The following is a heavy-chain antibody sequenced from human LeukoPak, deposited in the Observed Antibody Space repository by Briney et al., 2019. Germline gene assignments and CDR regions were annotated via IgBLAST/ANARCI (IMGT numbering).Heavy chain of an antibody. V-gene: IGHV3-7*01. D-gene: IGHD1-7*01. CDR2: IKQDGGEK. CDR1: GFTFSTYW. Sequence: AGGSLRLSCAASGFTFSTYWMNWVRQAPGKGLEWLANIKQDGGEKYYVDSVKGRFTISRDNAKNSLFLQMNSLRAEDTAVYYCARASGITGTTWYYSYMDVWGKGTTVTVSS. CDR3: ARASGITGTTWYYSYMDV. J-gene: IGHJ6*03.